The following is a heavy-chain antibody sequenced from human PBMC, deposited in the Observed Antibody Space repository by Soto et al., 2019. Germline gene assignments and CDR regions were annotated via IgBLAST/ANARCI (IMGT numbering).Heavy chain of an antibody. CDR1: GFSLSTTGVG. CDR2: IYWNDDK. V-gene: IGHV2-5*01. Sequence: QITLKESGPTLVKPTQTLTLTCTFSGFSLSTTGVGVGWIRQPPGKALEWLALIYWNDDKLYSPSLKSRLTITKDTSKNQVVLTMTNMDPVDTSTYYCAHSKRAHGWFDPWGQGTLVTVSS. CDR3: AHSKRAHGWFDP. J-gene: IGHJ5*02.